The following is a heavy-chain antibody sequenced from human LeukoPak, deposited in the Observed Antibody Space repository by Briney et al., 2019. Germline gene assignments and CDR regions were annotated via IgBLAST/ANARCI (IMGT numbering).Heavy chain of an antibody. CDR2: IYENGGTT. J-gene: IGHJ4*02. CDR3: AKDFRIGYSAHFDF. D-gene: IGHD2-21*01. CDR1: GFTFRSHA. V-gene: IGHV3-23*01. Sequence: GRSLRLSCVGSGFTFRSHAMSWVRQAPEKGLEFVSGIYENGGTTYYADSVKGRFSISRDNSKNTLYLQIDSLRGEDTAVYYCAKDFRIGYSAHFDFWGQGALVTVSS.